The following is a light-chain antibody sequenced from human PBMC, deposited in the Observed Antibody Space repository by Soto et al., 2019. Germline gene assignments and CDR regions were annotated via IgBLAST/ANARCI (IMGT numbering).Light chain of an antibody. CDR2: DVS. J-gene: IGLJ1*01. V-gene: IGLV2-14*01. Sequence: QSALTQPASVSGSPGQSITISCTGTSSDVGAYSYVSWYQQHPGKAPKLIIYDVSDRPSGISSRFSGSKSDNTASLTISGLQAEDEAEYYCSSYTSSTTYVFGTGTKITLL. CDR3: SSYTSSTTYV. CDR1: SSDVGAYSY.